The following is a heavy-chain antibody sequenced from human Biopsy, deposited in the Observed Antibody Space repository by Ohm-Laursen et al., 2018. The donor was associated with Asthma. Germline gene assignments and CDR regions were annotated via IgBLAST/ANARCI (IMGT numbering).Heavy chain of an antibody. Sequence: ASVKVSCKVSGYTFINYAIHWVRQAPGQRLEWMGWINAGNGNTKYSQKFQGRVTISRDTSASTAYMDLSSLRSEDTAVNYCARTNYDFLTGQVNDAFAMWGQGTMVTVSS. CDR2: INAGNGNT. CDR1: GYTFINYA. V-gene: IGHV1-3*01. CDR3: ARTNYDFLTGQVNDAFAM. J-gene: IGHJ3*02. D-gene: IGHD3-9*01.